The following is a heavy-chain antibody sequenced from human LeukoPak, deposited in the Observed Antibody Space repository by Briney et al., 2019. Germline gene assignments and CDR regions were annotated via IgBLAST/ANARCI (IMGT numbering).Heavy chain of an antibody. V-gene: IGHV4-39*01. D-gene: IGHD6-13*01. CDR3: ARQQLVGSWYRPRVKFDY. CDR2: IYYSGST. Sequence: PSETLSLTCTVSGGSISSSYYYWGWIRQPPGKGLEWIGSIYYSGSTYYNPSLKSRVTISVDTSENQFSLKLSSVTAADTAVYYCARQQLVGSWYRPRVKFDYWGQGTLVTVSS. J-gene: IGHJ4*02. CDR1: GGSISSSYYY.